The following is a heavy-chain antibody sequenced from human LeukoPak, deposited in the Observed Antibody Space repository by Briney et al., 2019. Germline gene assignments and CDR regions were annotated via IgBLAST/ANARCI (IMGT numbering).Heavy chain of an antibody. D-gene: IGHD6-6*01. CDR3: AISTYSSSPS. CDR1: GFAFSDHW. V-gene: IGHV3-7*01. CDR2: INHDESKK. Sequence: GGSLRLSCAASGFAFSDHWMIWVRQAPGKGLEWVANINHDESKKYYADSVEGRFTISRDNAKNSLYLQMNSLRAEDTAVYYCAISTYSSSPSWGQGTLVTVSS. J-gene: IGHJ5*02.